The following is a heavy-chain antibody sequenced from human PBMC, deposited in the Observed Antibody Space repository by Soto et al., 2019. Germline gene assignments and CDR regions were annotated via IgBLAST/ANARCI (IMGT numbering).Heavy chain of an antibody. V-gene: IGHV3-7*03. D-gene: IGHD3-3*01. Sequence: GGSLRLSCAASGSTFSSYWMSWVRQAPGKGLEWVANIKQDGSEKYYVDSVKGRFTISRDNAKNSLYLQMNSLRAEDTAVYYCARDGEASGYYYYYGMDVWGQGTTVTVSS. CDR3: ARDGEASGYYYYYGMDV. CDR2: IKQDGSEK. J-gene: IGHJ6*02. CDR1: GSTFSSYW.